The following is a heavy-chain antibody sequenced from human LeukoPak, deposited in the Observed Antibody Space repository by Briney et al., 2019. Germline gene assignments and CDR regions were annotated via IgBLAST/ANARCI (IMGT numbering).Heavy chain of an antibody. CDR2: ISAYNGNT. Sequence: ASVKVSCKASGYTFTSYGISWVRQAPGQGLEWMVWISAYNGNTNYAQKLQGRVTMTTDTSTSTAYMELRSLRSDDTAVYYCARVGSCSSTSCYWFDPWGQGTLVTVSS. D-gene: IGHD2-2*01. V-gene: IGHV1-18*01. CDR3: ARVGSCSSTSCYWFDP. CDR1: GYTFTSYG. J-gene: IGHJ5*02.